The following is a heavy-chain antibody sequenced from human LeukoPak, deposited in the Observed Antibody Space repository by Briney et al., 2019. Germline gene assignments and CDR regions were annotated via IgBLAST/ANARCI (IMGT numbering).Heavy chain of an antibody. V-gene: IGHV3-7*01. CDR2: IKQDGSEK. CDR1: GFTFSSYW. J-gene: IGHJ6*03. CDR3: ARDQKQQLVFHHYCYYYTDV. Sequence: PGGSERLFCAGSGFTFSSYWMRWARHAGGEGREWVANIKQDGSEKYYVDSVNGRFTISRDNAKNSLYLQMNSLRAEDTAVYYCARDQKQQLVFHHYCYYYTDVWGKGTTVTVSS. D-gene: IGHD6-13*01.